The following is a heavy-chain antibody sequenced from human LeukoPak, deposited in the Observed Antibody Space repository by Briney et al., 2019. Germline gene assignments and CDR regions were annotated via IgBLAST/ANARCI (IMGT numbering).Heavy chain of an antibody. CDR3: ARLMGAQYCSSTSCYPVGWFDP. D-gene: IGHD2-2*01. CDR2: IYYSGST. CDR1: GGSISSYY. Sequence: SETLSLTCTVSGGSISSYYWSWIRQAPGKGLEWIGYIYYSGSTYYNPSLKSRVTISVDTSKNQFSLKLSSVTAADTAVYYCARLMGAQYCSSTSCYPVGWFDPWGQGTLVTVSS. J-gene: IGHJ5*02. V-gene: IGHV4-59*08.